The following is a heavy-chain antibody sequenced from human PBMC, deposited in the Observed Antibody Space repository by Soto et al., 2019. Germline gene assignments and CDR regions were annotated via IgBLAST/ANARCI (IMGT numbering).Heavy chain of an antibody. V-gene: IGHV3-30-3*01. D-gene: IGHD3-3*01. J-gene: IGHJ6*02. CDR1: GFTYSTYT. Sequence: GGSLRLSCAASGFTYSTYTMHWVRQAPGKGLEWVAVISYDGNNKFYADSVKGRFTISRDNSKNTLYLQMNSLRAEDTAVYYCARDRAIFGVVIQHLYYYYGMDVWGQGTTVTVS. CDR2: ISYDGNNK. CDR3: ARDRAIFGVVIQHLYYYYGMDV.